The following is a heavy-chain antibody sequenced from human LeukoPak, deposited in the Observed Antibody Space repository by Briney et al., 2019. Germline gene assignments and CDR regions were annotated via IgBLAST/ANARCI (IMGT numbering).Heavy chain of an antibody. J-gene: IGHJ4*02. V-gene: IGHV4-39*01. D-gene: IGHD6-19*01. CDR3: ARLFLVGGWQYYFDS. CDR2: FFSGGNT. CDR1: GGSISSSSYY. Sequence: PSETLSLTCTVSGGSISSSSYYWGWVRQPPGKGLEWIGSFFSGGNTYYTPSLKSRVSISVDTSKNQFSLKLNSLTATDTAIYYCARLFLVGGWQYYFDSWGQGTLVTVSS.